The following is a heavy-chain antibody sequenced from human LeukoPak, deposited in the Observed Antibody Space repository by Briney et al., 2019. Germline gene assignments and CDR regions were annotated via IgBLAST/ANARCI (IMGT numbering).Heavy chain of an antibody. CDR3: ARGPHFGPPRPYYMDV. Sequence: SVKVSGKASGGTFSSYAISWVRQAPGQGLEWMGGIIPIFGTANYAQKFQGRVTITTDESTSTAYMELSSLRSEDTAVYYCARGPHFGPPRPYYMDVWGKGTTVTVSS. D-gene: IGHD3/OR15-3a*01. V-gene: IGHV1-69*05. J-gene: IGHJ6*03. CDR1: GGTFSSYA. CDR2: IIPIFGTA.